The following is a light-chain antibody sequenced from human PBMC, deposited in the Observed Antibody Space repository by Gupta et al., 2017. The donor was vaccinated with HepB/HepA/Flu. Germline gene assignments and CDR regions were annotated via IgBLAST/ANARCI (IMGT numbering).Light chain of an antibody. Sequence: EIVLTQSPATLSLSPGERATLSCRASQSVRSYLAWYQQKPGQAPRLLIYDASIRATGIKARFSGSGDGTDFTLTMSSREPEDFAVYYCQQLSNSPPRYTFGQGTKMEIK. CDR3: QQLSNSPPRYT. CDR2: DAS. CDR1: QSVRSY. V-gene: IGKV3-11*01. J-gene: IGKJ2*01.